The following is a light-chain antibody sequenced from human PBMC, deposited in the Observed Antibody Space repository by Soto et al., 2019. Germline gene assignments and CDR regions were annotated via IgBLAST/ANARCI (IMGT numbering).Light chain of an antibody. CDR1: QSISTH. CDR2: AAS. Sequence: EIQIAHSPASLSGPVLNRGPLTFRASQSISTHLSWYQQKPGKAPKLLIYAASSLQSWVPSRFTGSGSGTDFTLTISSLQPEDFATYYCQQSYTSWWTFGQGTKVDIK. V-gene: IGKV1-39*01. J-gene: IGKJ1*01. CDR3: QQSYTSWWT.